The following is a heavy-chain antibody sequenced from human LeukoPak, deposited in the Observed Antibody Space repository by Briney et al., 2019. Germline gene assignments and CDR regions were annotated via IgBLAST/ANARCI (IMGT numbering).Heavy chain of an antibody. J-gene: IGHJ6*03. V-gene: IGHV4-59*11. Sequence: SETLSLTCTVSGGSISSHYWSWIRQPPGKGLEWIGYIYYSGSTNYNPSLKSRVTISVDTSKNQFSLKLSSVTAADTAVYYCARDPSHGPYYMDVWGKGTTVTVSS. CDR2: IYYSGST. CDR1: GGSISSHY. CDR3: ARDPSHGPYYMDV.